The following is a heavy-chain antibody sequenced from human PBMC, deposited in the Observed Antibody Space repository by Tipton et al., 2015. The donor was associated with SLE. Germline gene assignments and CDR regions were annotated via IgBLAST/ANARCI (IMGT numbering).Heavy chain of an antibody. J-gene: IGHJ3*02. D-gene: IGHD7-27*01. CDR1: GFAFGDYA. CDR3: TRVELGIHAFDI. V-gene: IGHV3-49*04. CDR2: IRSKAYGGTT. Sequence: SLRLSCTASGFAFGDYAMSWVRQAPGKGLEWVGFIRSKAYGGTTEYAASVKGRFTISRDDSKSIAYLQMNSLKTEDTAVYYCTRVELGIHAFDIWGQGTMVPVSS.